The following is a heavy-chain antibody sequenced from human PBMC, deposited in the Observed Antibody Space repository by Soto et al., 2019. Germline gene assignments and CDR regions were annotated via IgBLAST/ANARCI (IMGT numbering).Heavy chain of an antibody. CDR1: GESISSSSYY. CDR3: AREHYSSSSPNYVDS. J-gene: IGHJ4*02. D-gene: IGHD6-6*01. CDR2: ICYSGRT. V-gene: IGHV4-39*07. Sequence: PSETLSLISIVSGESISSSSYYWGWIRRPPWEGLEWIVGICYSGRTYYNPSFKSRVTISIDTSKNQFSLKLSSVTAAYTAVYFCAREHYSSSSPNYVDSWGQVXLVTVS.